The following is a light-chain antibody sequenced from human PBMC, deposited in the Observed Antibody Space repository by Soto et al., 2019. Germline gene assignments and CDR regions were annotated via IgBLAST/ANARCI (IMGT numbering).Light chain of an antibody. CDR1: QSISSY. CDR2: AAS. Sequence: EIQMTQSPSSLSESVGDRVTITCRASQSISSYLNWYQQKPGKAPKLLIYAASSLQSGVPSRFSGSGSGTDFTLTISSLQPEDFATYYCQQSYSTLRYTFGQGTKVDIK. J-gene: IGKJ2*01. V-gene: IGKV1-39*01. CDR3: QQSYSTLRYT.